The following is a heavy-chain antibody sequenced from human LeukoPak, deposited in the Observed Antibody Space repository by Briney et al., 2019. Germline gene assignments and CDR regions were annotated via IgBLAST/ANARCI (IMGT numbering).Heavy chain of an antibody. D-gene: IGHD2-2*01. CDR1: GFTFNSYG. Sequence: PGGSLRLSCAASGFTFNSYGMHWVRQAPGKGLEWVAFIRYDGGNKYCADSVKGRFTISRDNSKNSLYLQMNSLRAEDTAVYYCAKDSHLAVVVVPAEWDYWGQGTLVTVSS. CDR3: AKDSHLAVVVVPAEWDY. CDR2: IRYDGGNK. J-gene: IGHJ4*02. V-gene: IGHV3-30*02.